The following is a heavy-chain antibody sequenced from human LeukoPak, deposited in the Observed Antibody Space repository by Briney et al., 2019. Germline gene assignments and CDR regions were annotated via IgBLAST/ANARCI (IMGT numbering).Heavy chain of an antibody. CDR3: ARVGIAAADRPFDD. Sequence: SVKVSCKASGGTFSSYAISWVRQAPGQGLEWMGGIIPIFGTANYAQKFQGRVTITTDESTSTVYMELSSLRSEDTAVYYCARVGIAAADRPFDDWGQGTLVTVSS. J-gene: IGHJ4*02. D-gene: IGHD6-13*01. V-gene: IGHV1-69*05. CDR1: GGTFSSYA. CDR2: IIPIFGTA.